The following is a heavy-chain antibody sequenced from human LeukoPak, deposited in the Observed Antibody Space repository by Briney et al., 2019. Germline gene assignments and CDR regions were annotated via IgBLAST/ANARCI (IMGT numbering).Heavy chain of an antibody. CDR3: AKAAYDFWRGYGS. D-gene: IGHD3-3*01. V-gene: IGHV3-23*01. CDR2: ISDTGGST. Sequence: GGSLSLSCAASGFTFSSYAMSWVRQAPGKGMEWDSAISDTGGSTYYADSMKGRFTISRDNSKNTLYLQMNSLRAEDTAVYYCAKAAYDFWRGYGSWGQGTLVTVSS. CDR1: GFTFSSYA. J-gene: IGHJ5*02.